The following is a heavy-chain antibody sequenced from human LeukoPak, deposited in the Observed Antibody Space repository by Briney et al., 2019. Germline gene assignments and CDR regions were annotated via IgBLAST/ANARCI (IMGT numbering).Heavy chain of an antibody. Sequence: GSLRLSCAASGFAFSSYWMHWVRQAPGKGLVWVARINNDGTYTTYADSVKGRFTISRDNAQNTLYLQMNSLTAEDTGVYYCAREVLAAGKTHDYWGQGTLLTVSS. CDR1: GFAFSSYW. V-gene: IGHV3-74*01. J-gene: IGHJ4*02. CDR3: AREVLAAGKTHDY. CDR2: INNDGTYT. D-gene: IGHD6-13*01.